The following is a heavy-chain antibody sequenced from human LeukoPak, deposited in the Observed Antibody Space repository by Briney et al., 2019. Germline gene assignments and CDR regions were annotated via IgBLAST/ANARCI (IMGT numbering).Heavy chain of an antibody. CDR3: AKDGFGGVIVTTFDY. CDR2: ISGSGGST. D-gene: IGHD3-16*02. CDR1: GFTFSSYA. J-gene: IGHJ4*02. Sequence: GGSLRLSCAASGFTFSSYAMSWVRQAPGKGLEWVSAISGSGGSTYYADSVKGRLTISRDNSKNTLYLQMNSLRAEDTAVYYCAKDGFGGVIVTTFDYWGQGTLVTVSS. V-gene: IGHV3-23*01.